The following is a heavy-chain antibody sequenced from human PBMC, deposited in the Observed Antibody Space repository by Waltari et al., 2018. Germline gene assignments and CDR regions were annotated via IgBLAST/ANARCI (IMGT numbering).Heavy chain of an antibody. V-gene: IGHV4-59*02. CDR2: VHHSGNV. D-gene: IGHD3-22*01. CDR3: ARETTSGYSLDV. J-gene: IGHJ6*02. Sequence: QVRLHESGPGLVKPSETLSLTCTVSSASVSRYYWHWIRQSPGKGLEWIAYVHHSGNVNDNPALKSRVTISLDMSKSQCSLNLTSVTAADTAVYYCARETTSGYSLDVWGQGTTVTVSS. CDR1: SASVSRYY.